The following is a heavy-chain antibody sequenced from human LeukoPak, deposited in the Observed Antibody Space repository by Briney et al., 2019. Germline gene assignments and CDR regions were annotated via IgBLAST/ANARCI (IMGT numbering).Heavy chain of an antibody. Sequence: SETLSLTCTVSGGSISSGDYYWSWIRQPPGKGLEWIGYIYYSGSTYYSPSLKSRVTISVDTSKNQFSLKLSSVTAADTAVYYCARVPYSSGPWGSSPDYWGQGTLVTVSS. CDR2: IYYSGST. J-gene: IGHJ4*02. V-gene: IGHV4-30-4*02. CDR3: ARVPYSSGPWGSSPDY. D-gene: IGHD3-22*01. CDR1: GGSISSGDYY.